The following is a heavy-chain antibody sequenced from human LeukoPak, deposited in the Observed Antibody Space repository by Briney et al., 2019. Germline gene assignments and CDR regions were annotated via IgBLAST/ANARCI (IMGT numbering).Heavy chain of an antibody. CDR3: ARARRTKDLWLPDY. CDR2: INAYNGNT. J-gene: IGHJ4*02. Sequence: GASVKVSCKASGYTFTSYGFTWVRQAPGQGLEWMGWINAYNGNTNYAQKLQGRVTMTTDTSTTTAYMELRSLRSDDTAVYYCARARRTKDLWLPDYWGQGTLVTVSS. D-gene: IGHD5-24*01. V-gene: IGHV1-18*01. CDR1: GYTFTSYG.